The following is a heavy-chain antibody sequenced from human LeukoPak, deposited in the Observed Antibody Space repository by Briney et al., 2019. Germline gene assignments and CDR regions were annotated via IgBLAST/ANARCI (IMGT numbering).Heavy chain of an antibody. CDR2: ISSSGSTI. V-gene: IGHV3-48*03. D-gene: IGHD4-17*01. Sequence: GGSLILSCEASGFTFITYAMSWVRQAPGKGLEWVSYISSSGSTIFYADSVKGRFTISRDNAKNSLYLQMNSLRAEDTAVYYCASSLTTVNDWGQGTLVTVSS. J-gene: IGHJ4*02. CDR3: ASSLTTVND. CDR1: GFTFITYA.